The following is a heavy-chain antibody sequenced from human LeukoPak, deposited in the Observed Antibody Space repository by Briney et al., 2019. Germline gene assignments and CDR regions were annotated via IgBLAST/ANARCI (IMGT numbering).Heavy chain of an antibody. J-gene: IGHJ4*02. CDR3: ARASTIFGHFAY. Sequence: SETLSLTCAISGGSISGTPYYWGWIRRPPGKGLEWIGSIYYSGSTYFNPSLKSRLTISVDTSKNQFSLKLSSVTAADTAVYYCARASTIFGHFAYWGRETLVTVSS. V-gene: IGHV4-39*07. D-gene: IGHD3-3*01. CDR1: GGSISGTPYY. CDR2: IYYSGST.